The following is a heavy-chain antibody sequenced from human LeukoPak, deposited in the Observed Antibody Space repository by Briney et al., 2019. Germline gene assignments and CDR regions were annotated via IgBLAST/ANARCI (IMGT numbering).Heavy chain of an antibody. V-gene: IGHV1-2*02. CDR2: INPNSGGT. Sequence: ASVKVSCKASGYTFTGYYMHWVRQAPGQGLEWMGWINPNSGGTNYVQKFQGRVTMTRDTSISTAYMELSRLRSDDTAVYYCARDMGGSSSDLGYWGQGTLVTVSS. D-gene: IGHD6-6*01. J-gene: IGHJ4*02. CDR3: ARDMGGSSSDLGY. CDR1: GYTFTGYY.